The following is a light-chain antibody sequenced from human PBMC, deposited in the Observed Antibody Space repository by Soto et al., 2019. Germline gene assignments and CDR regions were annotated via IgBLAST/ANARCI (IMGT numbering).Light chain of an antibody. J-gene: IGKJ4*01. CDR2: TVS. CDR1: QNIGRN. V-gene: IGKV1-39*01. Sequence: DIQMTQSPSSLSTSVGDRVTITCRASQNIGRNLNWYQQKPGKAPKLLIYTVSNLQTGVPLRFSGRGSGTEFTLTISALQPEDFATYYRQQCYSIPLTFGGGTTVDIK. CDR3: QQCYSIPLT.